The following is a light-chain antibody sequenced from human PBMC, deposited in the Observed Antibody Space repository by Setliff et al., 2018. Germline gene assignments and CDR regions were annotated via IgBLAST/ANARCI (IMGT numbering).Light chain of an antibody. CDR2: EVS. Sequence: QSALTQPASVSGSPGQSITISCTGTSSGVGYYNYVSWYQQHPGKAPKLMIYEVSNRPSGVSNRFSGSKSGNTASLTISGLQAEDEADYYCSSYTSSSTRVFGTGTKGTVL. V-gene: IGLV2-14*01. CDR1: SSGVGYYNY. J-gene: IGLJ1*01. CDR3: SSYTSSSTRV.